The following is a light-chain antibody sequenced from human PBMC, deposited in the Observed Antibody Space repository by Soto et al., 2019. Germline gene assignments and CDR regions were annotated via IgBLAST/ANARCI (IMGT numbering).Light chain of an antibody. CDR2: KAS. J-gene: IGKJ2*01. CDR3: QHYDSYPYT. CDR1: QDVSHW. V-gene: IGKV1-5*03. Sequence: DIHMDQSPSALSASVGDRVTITCRASQDVSHWLAWYQQKPGQAPKLVIYKASSVESGVPSRFSGRGSGTEFTLTIRDLQPDDFATYYCQHYDSYPYTFGQGTSLESK.